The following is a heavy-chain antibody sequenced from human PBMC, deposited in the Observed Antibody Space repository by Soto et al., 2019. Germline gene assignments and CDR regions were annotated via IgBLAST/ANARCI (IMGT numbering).Heavy chain of an antibody. D-gene: IGHD6-13*01. J-gene: IGHJ2*01. Sequence: QVQLQESGPGLVKPSETLSLTCTVSGGSISSYYWSWIRQPPGKGLEWIGYIYYSGSTNYNPSLKSRVTISVDTSKNQFSLKLSSVTAADTAVYYCARGIAAGYWYFDLWGRGTLVTVSS. CDR1: GGSISSYY. V-gene: IGHV4-59*08. CDR2: IYYSGST. CDR3: ARGIAAGYWYFDL.